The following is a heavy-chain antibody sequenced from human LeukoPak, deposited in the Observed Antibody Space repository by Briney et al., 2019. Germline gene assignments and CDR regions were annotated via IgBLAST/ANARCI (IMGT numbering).Heavy chain of an antibody. V-gene: IGHV4-39*07. D-gene: IGHD2-8*01. J-gene: IGHJ6*02. CDR2: INHSGNT. Sequence: PSETLSLTCTVSGGSISDSSYYWSWIRQPPAKGLEWIGEINHSGNTNYNPSLKSRVTISVDTSKNQFSLKLSSVTAADTAVYYCARDQILNGMDVWGQGTTVTVSS. CDR3: ARDQILNGMDV. CDR1: GGSISDSSYY.